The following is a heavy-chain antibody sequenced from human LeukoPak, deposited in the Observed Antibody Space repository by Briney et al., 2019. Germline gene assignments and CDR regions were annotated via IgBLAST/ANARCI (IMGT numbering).Heavy chain of an antibody. D-gene: IGHD1-26*01. J-gene: IGHJ4*02. CDR3: AKDSWEVGATSEIDY. Sequence: GGSLRLSCAASGFTFSSYGMHWVRQAPGKGLEWVAFIRYDGSDKYYADSVKGRFTISRNNSKNTLYLQMNSLRAEDTAVYYCAKDSWEVGATSEIDYWGQGTLVTVSS. CDR1: GFTFSSYG. CDR2: IRYDGSDK. V-gene: IGHV3-30*02.